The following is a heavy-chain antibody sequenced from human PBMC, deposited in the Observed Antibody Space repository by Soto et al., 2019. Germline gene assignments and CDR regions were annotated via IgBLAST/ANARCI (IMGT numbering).Heavy chain of an antibody. J-gene: IGHJ1*01. CDR3: AHRRPAPGTWYFHH. CDR1: GFSLSTSGVG. D-gene: IGHD6-13*01. Sequence: QITLKESGPPLVKPTQTLTLTCTFSGFSLSTSGVGVGWIRQPPGKALEWLALIYWDDDKRYSPSLRKRLTVTKDTSKNQVVLTMTNMDPVDTATYYCAHRRPAPGTWYFHHWGQGTLVTVSS. CDR2: IYWDDDK. V-gene: IGHV2-5*02.